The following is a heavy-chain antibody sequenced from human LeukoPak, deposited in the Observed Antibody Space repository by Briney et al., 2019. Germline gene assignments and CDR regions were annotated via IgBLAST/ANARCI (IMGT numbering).Heavy chain of an antibody. D-gene: IGHD3-3*01. CDR1: GGSISSYY. CDR3: ARITLATYYDFWSGYPPGWFDP. J-gene: IGHJ5*02. V-gene: IGHV4-59*01. Sequence: SETLSLTCTVSGGSISSYYWSWTRQPPGKGLEWIGYIYYSGSTNYNPSLKSRVTISVDTSKNQFSLKLSSVTAADTAVYYCARITLATYYDFWSGYPPGWFDPWGQGTLVTVSS. CDR2: IYYSGST.